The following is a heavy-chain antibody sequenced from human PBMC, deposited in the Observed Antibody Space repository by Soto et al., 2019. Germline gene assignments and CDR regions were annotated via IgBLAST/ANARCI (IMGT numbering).Heavy chain of an antibody. Sequence: EVRLMESGGGLVKPGGSLRLSCATSVLTFSNYAMSWVSQAPGGGLEWVSSMSGSSSTTYYADSVRGRFTISRDRSKNTLYLQMSSLRAEDTALYYCAKNQERELPRVIDFWGQGTLVTVSS. D-gene: IGHD1-7*01. CDR3: AKNQERELPRVIDF. CDR2: MSGSSSTT. CDR1: VLTFSNYA. V-gene: IGHV3-23*01. J-gene: IGHJ4*02.